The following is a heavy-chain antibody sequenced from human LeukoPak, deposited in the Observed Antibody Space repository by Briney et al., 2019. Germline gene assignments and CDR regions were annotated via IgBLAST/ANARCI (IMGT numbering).Heavy chain of an antibody. Sequence: GGSLRLSCAASGFTFSSYWMSWVRQAPGKGLEWVSAISGSGGSTYYADSVKGRFTISRDNSKNTLYLQMNSLRAEDTAVYYCAKEYYYDSSGYSPWDYWGQGTLVTVSS. V-gene: IGHV3-23*01. J-gene: IGHJ4*02. CDR3: AKEYYYDSSGYSPWDY. CDR1: GFTFSSYW. CDR2: ISGSGGST. D-gene: IGHD3-22*01.